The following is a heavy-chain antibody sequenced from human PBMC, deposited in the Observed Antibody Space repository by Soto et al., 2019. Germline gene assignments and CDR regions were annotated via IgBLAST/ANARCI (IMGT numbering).Heavy chain of an antibody. J-gene: IGHJ5*02. CDR2: INPSGGST. V-gene: IGHV1-46*02. CDR3: ARDFELRGTILGVVIWWMYNWSDT. Sequence: QAQLVQSGTEVKKPGASVKISCKASGYTFDRYYMHWVRQAPGQGLEWLGIINPSGGSTTYAEKLQGRLSMTRDTSTSTFYMELSSLRSEDTAVYYCARDFELRGTILGVVIWWMYNWSDTWGQGTLVSVSS. D-gene: IGHD3-3*02. CDR1: GYTFDRYY.